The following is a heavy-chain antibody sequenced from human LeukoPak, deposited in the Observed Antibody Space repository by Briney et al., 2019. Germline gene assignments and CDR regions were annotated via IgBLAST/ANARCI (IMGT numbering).Heavy chain of an antibody. D-gene: IGHD3-3*01. V-gene: IGHV3-7*01. CDR3: VGGILEWLFDY. CDR2: IKQDGSEK. J-gene: IGHJ4*02. CDR1: GFTFSNYW. Sequence: GGSLRLSCAASGFTFSNYWMSWVRQAPANGLEWVANIKQDGSEKYYVDTVKGRFTISRDNAKNSLYLQMNSLRAEDTAVYYCVGGILEWLFDYWGQGTLVTVSS.